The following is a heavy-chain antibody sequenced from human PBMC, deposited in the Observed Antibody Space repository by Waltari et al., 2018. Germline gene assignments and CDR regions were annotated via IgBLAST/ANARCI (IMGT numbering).Heavy chain of an antibody. D-gene: IGHD1-26*01. CDR3: ASGDSGGDEGGY. V-gene: IGHV1-69*05. Sequence: QVQLVQSGAAVKKPGSSVKVSCKASGGTFSSYDISWVRQAPGQGLEWMGGIIPIFSTSNDAQKFQVRVTITTDKATITAYMGVSSLRSENTAVYCCASGDSGGDEGGYWSQRTLVTVSS. CDR1: GGTFSSYD. CDR2: IIPIFSTS. J-gene: IGHJ4*02.